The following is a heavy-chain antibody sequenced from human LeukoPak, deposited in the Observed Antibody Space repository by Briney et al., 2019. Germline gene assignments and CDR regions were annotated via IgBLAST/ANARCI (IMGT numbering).Heavy chain of an antibody. V-gene: IGHV4-34*01. CDR3: AGSIGARLDY. D-gene: IGHD6-6*01. Sequence: PSETLSLTCTVYDASFSGYYWSWIRQPPGKGLEWIGEINHSGSTNYNPSLKSRVTISVDTSKNQFSLKLSSVTAADTAVYYCAGSIGARLDYWGQGTLVTVSS. J-gene: IGHJ4*02. CDR2: INHSGST. CDR1: DASFSGYY.